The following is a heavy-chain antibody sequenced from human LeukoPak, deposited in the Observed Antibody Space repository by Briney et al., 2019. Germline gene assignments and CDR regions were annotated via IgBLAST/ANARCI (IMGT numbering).Heavy chain of an antibody. CDR1: GFTFSSYG. CDR2: IRYDGSNK. D-gene: IGHD5-18*01. V-gene: IGHV3-30*02. Sequence: GGSLRLSCAASGFTFSSYGMHWVPPAPGKGLEWVAFIRYDGSNKYYADSVKGRFTISRDNSKNTLYLQMNSLRAEDTAVYYCAKVKLWLSSYYYYGMDVWRQGTTVTVSS. J-gene: IGHJ6*02. CDR3: AKVKLWLSSYYYYGMDV.